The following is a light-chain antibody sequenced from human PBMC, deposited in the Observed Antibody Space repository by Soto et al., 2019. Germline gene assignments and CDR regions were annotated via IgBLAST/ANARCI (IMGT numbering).Light chain of an antibody. CDR3: CSYAGSSTYV. CDR2: EGS. J-gene: IGLJ1*01. Sequence: QSALTQPASVSGSPGQSITISCTGTSSDVGSYNLVSWYQQHPGKAPKLMIYEGSKRHSGVSNRFSGSKSGNTASLTISGLQAEDEAEYYCCSYAGSSTYVFGTGTKLTVL. CDR1: SSDVGSYNL. V-gene: IGLV2-23*01.